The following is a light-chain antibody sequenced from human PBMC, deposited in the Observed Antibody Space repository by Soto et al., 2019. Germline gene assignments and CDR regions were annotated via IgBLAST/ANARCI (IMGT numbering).Light chain of an antibody. V-gene: IGLV2-8*01. CDR3: YSYAGSNHVL. J-gene: IGLJ2*01. CDR1: SSDVGGYNF. Sequence: QSVLTQPPSASGAPGQSVTISCTGTSSDVGGYNFVSWYQQYPGKAPELIIYDVNRRPSGVPDRFSGSKSGNTAALTVSGLQAEDEDDYYCYSYAGSNHVLFGGGTKLTVL. CDR2: DVN.